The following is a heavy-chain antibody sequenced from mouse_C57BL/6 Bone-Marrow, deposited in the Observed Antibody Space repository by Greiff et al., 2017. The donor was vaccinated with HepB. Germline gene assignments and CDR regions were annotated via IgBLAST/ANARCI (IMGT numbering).Heavy chain of an antibody. D-gene: IGHD1-1*01. CDR1: GYTFTSYW. J-gene: IGHJ1*03. Sequence: VQLQQPGTELVKPGASVKLSCKASGYTFTSYWMHWVKQRPGQGLEWIGNINPSNGGTNYNEKFKSKATLTVDKSSSTAYMQLSSLTSEDSAVYYCARRVITTVVATRYFDVWGTGTTVTVSS. CDR2: INPSNGGT. V-gene: IGHV1-53*01. CDR3: ARRVITTVVATRYFDV.